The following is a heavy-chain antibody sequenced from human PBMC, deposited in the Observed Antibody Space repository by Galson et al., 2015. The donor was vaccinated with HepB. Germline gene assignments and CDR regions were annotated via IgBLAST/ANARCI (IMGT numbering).Heavy chain of an antibody. CDR1: GFTFSMYA. CDR2: ISGSGITT. Sequence: SLRLSCATSGFTFSMYAMSWVRLTPGKGLEWVSHISGSGITTYYADSVKGRFTTSRDNAKNTVYLQMTNLRVEATAIYFCAIGPFLLPTEYFDYWGQGTQVTVSS. D-gene: IGHD2/OR15-2a*01. CDR3: AIGPFLLPTEYFDY. J-gene: IGHJ4*02. V-gene: IGHV3-23*01.